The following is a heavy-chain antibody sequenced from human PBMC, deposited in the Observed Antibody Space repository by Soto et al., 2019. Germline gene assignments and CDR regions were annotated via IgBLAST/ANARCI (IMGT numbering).Heavy chain of an antibody. Sequence: SVKVSCKASGYTFTSYYMHWMRQAPGQGLEWMEGIIPRSATSNYAQKFQGRVTITADESTNTAYMELSSLRSEDTAVYYCAREGLVLVPTTVNSDYYYYAMDVWGQGTTVTVSS. V-gene: IGHV1-69*13. D-gene: IGHD2-2*01. J-gene: IGHJ6*02. CDR3: AREGLVLVPTTVNSDYYYYAMDV. CDR1: GYTFTSYY. CDR2: IIPRSATS.